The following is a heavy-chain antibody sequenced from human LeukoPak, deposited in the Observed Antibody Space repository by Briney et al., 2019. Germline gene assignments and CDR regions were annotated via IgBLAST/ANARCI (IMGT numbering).Heavy chain of an antibody. CDR1: GFTFDDYA. CDR3: AKGYNDASDAFDI. J-gene: IGHJ3*02. V-gene: IGHV3-43D*03. CDR2: ITWDGDIT. D-gene: IGHD3-16*01. Sequence: GGSLRLSCAASGFTFDDYAMHWVRQAPGKGLEWVSVITWDGDITYYADSVRGRFTISRENSKTSLYLQMNSLRAEDTALYYCAKGYNDASDAFDIWGQGTMVTVSS.